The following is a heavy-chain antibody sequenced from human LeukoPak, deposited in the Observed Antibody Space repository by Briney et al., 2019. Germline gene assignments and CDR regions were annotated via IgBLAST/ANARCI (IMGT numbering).Heavy chain of an antibody. J-gene: IGHJ4*02. Sequence: PGGSLRLSCAASEFTFSSYGMHWVRQAPGKGLEWVAVIWYDGSDKYYADSVKGRFTISRDNSKNTLYLQMNSLRAEDTAVYYCAKDLEMDIAVASREFDYWGQGTLVTVSS. CDR2: IWYDGSDK. V-gene: IGHV3-33*06. D-gene: IGHD6-19*01. CDR3: AKDLEMDIAVASREFDY. CDR1: EFTFSSYG.